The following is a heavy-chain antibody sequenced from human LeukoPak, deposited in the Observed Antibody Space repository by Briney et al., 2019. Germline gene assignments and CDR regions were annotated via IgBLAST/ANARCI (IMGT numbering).Heavy chain of an antibody. CDR3: AKDSGYYETKYYYYMDV. V-gene: IGHV3-30*18. D-gene: IGHD3-22*01. CDR2: ISYDGSNK. Sequence: GGSLRLSCAASGFTFSSYGMHWVRQAPGKGLEWVAVISYDGSNKYYADSVKGRFTISRDNSKNTLYLQMNSLRAEDTAVYYCAKDSGYYETKYYYYMDVWGKGTTVTVSS. J-gene: IGHJ6*03. CDR1: GFTFSSYG.